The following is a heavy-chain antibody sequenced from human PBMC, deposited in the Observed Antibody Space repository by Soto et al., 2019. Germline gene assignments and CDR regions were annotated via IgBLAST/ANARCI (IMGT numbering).Heavy chain of an antibody. Sequence: TLSLTCTVSGGSLSSYYWSWIRQPPGKGLEWIGYIYYSGSTNYNPSLKSRVTISVDTSKNQFSLKLSSVTAADTAVYYCARGITIFGVVIIGFGPWGQGTLVTVSS. CDR2: IYYSGST. J-gene: IGHJ5*02. CDR1: GGSLSSYY. CDR3: ARGITIFGVVIIGFGP. D-gene: IGHD3-3*01. V-gene: IGHV4-59*01.